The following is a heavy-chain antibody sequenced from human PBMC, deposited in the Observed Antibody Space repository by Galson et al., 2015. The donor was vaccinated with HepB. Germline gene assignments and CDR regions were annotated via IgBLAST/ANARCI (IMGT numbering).Heavy chain of an antibody. V-gene: IGHV3-23*01. D-gene: IGHD2-2*01. CDR2: ISDGGGAT. CDR1: GFTFSNYA. CDR3: AKGGAVVPTTRYFDL. Sequence: SLRLSCAASGFTFSNYAMSWVRQAPGKGLEWVSTISDGGGATYYADSVKGRFTVSRDNSKNTLYLQMDSLRAEDTALYYCAKGGAVVPTTRYFDLWGRGALVTVSS. J-gene: IGHJ2*01.